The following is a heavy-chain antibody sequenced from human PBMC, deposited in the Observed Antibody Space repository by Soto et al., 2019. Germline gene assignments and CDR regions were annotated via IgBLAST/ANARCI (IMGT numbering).Heavy chain of an antibody. Sequence: PGGSLRLSCAASGFTFSSYWMHWVRQAPGKGLVWVSRINSDGSSTSYADSVKGRFTVTRDNAKNTLYLQMNSLRVEDTAVYFCAKDLSWGQCDYWGQGTLVTV. V-gene: IGHV3-74*01. CDR2: INSDGSST. J-gene: IGHJ4*02. D-gene: IGHD3-16*01. CDR3: AKDLSWGQCDY. CDR1: GFTFSSYW.